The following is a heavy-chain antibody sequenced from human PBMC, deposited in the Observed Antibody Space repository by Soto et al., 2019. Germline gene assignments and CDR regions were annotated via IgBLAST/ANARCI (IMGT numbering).Heavy chain of an antibody. CDR3: ANSDYWTNSICYLYYFDY. CDR1: GFSLSSRGVG. D-gene: IGHD2-8*01. J-gene: IGHJ4*02. V-gene: IGHV2-5*01. Sequence: QITLKESGPTLVKPTQTLTLTCTFSGFSLSSRGVGVGWIRQPPGTALEWLAFIYWYDDKRYSPSLKSRLNITKYTSQNQVVLTMTNMDPVDTATYYCANSDYWTNSICYLYYFDYWGQGTLVTVAS. CDR2: IYWYDDK.